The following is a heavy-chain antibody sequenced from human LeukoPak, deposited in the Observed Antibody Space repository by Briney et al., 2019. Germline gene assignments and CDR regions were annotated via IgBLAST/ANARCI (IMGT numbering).Heavy chain of an antibody. CDR2: INPNSGGT. Sequence: VNVSCKASGYTFTGYYMHWVRQAPGQGLEWMGWINPNSGGTNYAHNFQGRVTMTRDTSISTAYVELSRLRSDDTAVYYCAREAVLRYLTYNWFDPWGQGTLATVSS. V-gene: IGHV1-2*02. CDR3: AREAVLRYLTYNWFDP. J-gene: IGHJ5*02. D-gene: IGHD3-9*01. CDR1: GYTFTGYY.